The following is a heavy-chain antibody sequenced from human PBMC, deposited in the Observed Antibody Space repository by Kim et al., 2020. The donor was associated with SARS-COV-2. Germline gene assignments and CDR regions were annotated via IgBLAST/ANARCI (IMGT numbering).Heavy chain of an antibody. CDR3: ARRRRNWFDP. Sequence: NTGYAQKFQGRVTMTRNTSISTAYMELSSLRSEDTAVYYCARRRRNWFDPWGQGTLVTVSS. J-gene: IGHJ5*02. D-gene: IGHD6-25*01. CDR2: NT. V-gene: IGHV1-8*01.